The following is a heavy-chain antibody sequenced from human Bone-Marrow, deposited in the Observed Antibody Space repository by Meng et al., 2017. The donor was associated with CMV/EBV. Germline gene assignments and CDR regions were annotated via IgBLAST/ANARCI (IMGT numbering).Heavy chain of an antibody. J-gene: IGHJ4*02. D-gene: IGHD6-19*01. CDR1: GFTFSSYS. CDR2: ISSSSSYI. V-gene: IGHV3-21*01. Sequence: GESLKISCAASGFTFSSYSMNWVRQAPGKGLEWVPSISSSSSYIYYADSVKGRFTISRDNAKNSLYLQMNTLRAEDTAVYYCARALQAYPTGYSSGWYPGYWGQGTLVTVSS. CDR3: ARALQAYPTGYSSGWYPGY.